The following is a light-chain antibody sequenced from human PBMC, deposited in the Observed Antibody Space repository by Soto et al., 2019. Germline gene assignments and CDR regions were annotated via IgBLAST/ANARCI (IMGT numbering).Light chain of an antibody. V-gene: IGKV3-15*01. Sequence: TESPPSLSASTGERAILSCRASQNVNSNLAWYQQKPGQAPRFLIYGASTRATGIPARFSGSGSGTEFTLTISSLQSEDFAVYYCKQYYTWPPRLTFALRRRVEI. CDR2: GAS. J-gene: IGKJ5*01. CDR3: KQYYTWPPRLT. CDR1: QNVNSN.